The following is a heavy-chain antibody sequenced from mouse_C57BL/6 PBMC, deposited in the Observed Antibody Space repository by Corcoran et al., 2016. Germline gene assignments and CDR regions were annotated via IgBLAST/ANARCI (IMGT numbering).Heavy chain of an antibody. J-gene: IGHJ2*01. Sequence: EVQLQQSGPELVKPGASVKMSCKASGYTFTDYYMNWVKQSHGKSLEWIGVINPYNGGTSYNQKFKGKATLTVDKSSSTAYMELNSLTSEDSAVYFCARGTTVGATEDYWGQGTTLTVSS. CDR3: ARGTTVGATEDY. D-gene: IGHD1-1*01. CDR1: GYTFTDYY. V-gene: IGHV1-19*01. CDR2: INPYNGGT.